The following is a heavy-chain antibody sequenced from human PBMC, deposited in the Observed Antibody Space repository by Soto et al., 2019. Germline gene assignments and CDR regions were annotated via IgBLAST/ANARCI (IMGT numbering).Heavy chain of an antibody. CDR3: ARVKWELLSRSLFDY. Sequence: VASVKVSCKASGYTFTGYYMHWVRQAPGQGLEWMGWINPNSGGTNYAQKFQGRVTMTRDTSISTAYMELSRLRSDDTAVYYCARVKWELLSRSLFDYCGQGTLVRVSS. V-gene: IGHV1-2*02. J-gene: IGHJ4*02. CDR1: GYTFTGYY. D-gene: IGHD1-26*01. CDR2: INPNSGGT.